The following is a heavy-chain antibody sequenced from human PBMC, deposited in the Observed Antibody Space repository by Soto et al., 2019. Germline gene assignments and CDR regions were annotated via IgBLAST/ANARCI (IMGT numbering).Heavy chain of an antibody. V-gene: IGHV4-4*07. CDR1: GGSISGYY. CDR3: SRVGCSNSKCYTRGMDV. J-gene: IGHJ6*02. Sequence: ETLSLTCTVSGGSISGYYWSWVRQPAGKGLEWVGRIYSDGTTNYSPSLKSRVTMSLDTSKDQFSLHLNSVTAADTAVYYCSRVGCSNSKCYTRGMDVWGQGTTVTVSS. CDR2: IYSDGTT. D-gene: IGHD2-2*01.